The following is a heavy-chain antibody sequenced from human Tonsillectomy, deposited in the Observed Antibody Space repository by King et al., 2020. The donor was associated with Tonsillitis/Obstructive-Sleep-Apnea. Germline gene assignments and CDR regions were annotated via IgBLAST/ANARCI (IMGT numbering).Heavy chain of an antibody. CDR2: ISFDGGNK. Sequence: VQLVESGGGVVQPGRSLRLSCAASGFTFSDYAVHWVRQAPGKGLEWVAFISFDGGNKYYADSVKGRFTISRDDSKNTLFLQMNSLRAEDTAVYYCARDRRSSGGSGYLDYWGQGTLAT. D-gene: IGHD2-15*01. V-gene: IGHV3-30*01. J-gene: IGHJ4*02. CDR3: ARDRRSSGGSGYLDY. CDR1: GFTFSDYA.